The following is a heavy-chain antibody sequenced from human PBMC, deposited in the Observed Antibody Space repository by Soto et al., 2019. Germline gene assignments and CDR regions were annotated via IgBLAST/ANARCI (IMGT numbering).Heavy chain of an antibody. J-gene: IGHJ4*02. CDR1: GFTFSGSG. Sequence: EVQLVESGGGLVQPGGSLKVSCAASGFTFSGSGMHWVRQASGKGLEWIGHIRTKANTYATSYAASVKGRFTVSRDDSRSTAYLLMNRLKTEDSGVYYCATYNGDDSYDFAFWGRGIRVTVSS. CDR3: ATYNGDDSYDFAF. D-gene: IGHD5-12*01. V-gene: IGHV3-73*01. CDR2: IRTKANTYAT.